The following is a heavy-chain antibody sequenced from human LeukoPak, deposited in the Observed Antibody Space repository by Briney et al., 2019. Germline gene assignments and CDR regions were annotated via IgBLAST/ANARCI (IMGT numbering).Heavy chain of an antibody. CDR2: INSDGSST. CDR1: GFTFNSYW. V-gene: IGHV3-74*01. CDR3: ARTRGYSYGFNG. J-gene: IGHJ4*02. Sequence: PGGSLRLSCADSGFTFNSYWMGWVRQTPGKGLEWVSRINSDGSSTSYADSVKGRFTISRDNAKNTLYLQMNSLRAEDTAVYYCARTRGYSYGFNGWGQGTLVTVSS. D-gene: IGHD5-18*01.